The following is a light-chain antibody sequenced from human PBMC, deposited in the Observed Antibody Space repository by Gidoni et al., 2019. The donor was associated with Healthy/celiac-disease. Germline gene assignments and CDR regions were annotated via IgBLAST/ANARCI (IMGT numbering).Light chain of an antibody. Sequence: DIQMPRSPSSLSASVGDRVTIPCRANQSISSYLNWYQQKPGKAPKLLIYAASNLESGVPSRFSGSGSGTDFTLTISSLQPEDFATYYCKQGYNTRWTFGQGTKVEIK. J-gene: IGKJ1*01. CDR3: KQGYNTRWT. V-gene: IGKV1-39*01. CDR1: QSISSY. CDR2: AAS.